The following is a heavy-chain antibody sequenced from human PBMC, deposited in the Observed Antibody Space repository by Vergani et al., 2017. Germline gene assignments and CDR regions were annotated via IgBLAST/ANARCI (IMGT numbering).Heavy chain of an antibody. Sequence: QVRLQESGPGLVKPSETLSLTCSVSGGSMSGYYWSWIRQPPGKELEWIGYMYHSGSTNYNPSLETRVTISGNTSKNQFSLKLNSVTAADTAVYYCGRVADFYGLEIRLLDLWGQGILVTVSS. V-gene: IGHV4-59*01. D-gene: IGHD3-10*01. J-gene: IGHJ5*02. CDR1: GGSMSGYY. CDR3: GRVADFYGLEIRLLDL. CDR2: MYHSGST.